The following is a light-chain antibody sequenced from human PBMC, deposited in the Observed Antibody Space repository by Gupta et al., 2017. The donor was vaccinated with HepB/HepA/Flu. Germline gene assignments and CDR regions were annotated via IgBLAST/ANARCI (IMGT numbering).Light chain of an antibody. V-gene: IGKV1-9*01. J-gene: IGKJ3*01. CDR1: QGISSY. CDR2: AAS. CDR3: QQLNSYPLT. Sequence: DIQLTQSLSFLSASVGDRVTINCRASQGISSYLAWYQQKPGKAHKLLIYAASTLQSGVPSRFSGSGSGTEFTLTISSLQPEDFATYYCQQLNSYPLTFGPGTKVDIK.